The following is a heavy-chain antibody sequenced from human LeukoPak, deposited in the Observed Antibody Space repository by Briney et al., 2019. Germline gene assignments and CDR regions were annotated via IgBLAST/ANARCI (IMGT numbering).Heavy chain of an antibody. Sequence: ASVKVSCKASGYTFTNYAMNWVRQAPGQGLEWMGWINTNTGNPTYAQGFTGRFVFSLDTSVSTAYLQISSLKAEDTAVYYCAREEIVVVPAAIGYYYYGMDVWGQGTTVTVSS. J-gene: IGHJ6*02. CDR2: INTNTGNP. V-gene: IGHV7-4-1*02. CDR1: GYTFTNYA. D-gene: IGHD2-2*01. CDR3: AREEIVVVPAAIGYYYYGMDV.